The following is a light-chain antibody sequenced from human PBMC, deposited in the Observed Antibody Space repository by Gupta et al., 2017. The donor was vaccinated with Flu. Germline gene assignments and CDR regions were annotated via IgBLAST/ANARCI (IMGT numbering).Light chain of an antibody. CDR1: QRISSN. CDR3: KQYHNWPQT. J-gene: IGKJ2*01. Sequence: EIVMTQSPATLSVSPGERATLSCRASQRISSNLDWYQQKPGQAPRRLIYDASTRATGIPARFSGSGSGTEFTLTISSLQSEDFAVYYCKQYHNWPQTFGQGTKLEI. CDR2: DAS. V-gene: IGKV3-15*01.